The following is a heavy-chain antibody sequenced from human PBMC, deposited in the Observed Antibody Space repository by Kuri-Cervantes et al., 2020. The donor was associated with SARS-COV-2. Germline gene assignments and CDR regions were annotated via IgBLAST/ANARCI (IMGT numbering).Heavy chain of an antibody. V-gene: IGHV1-69*05. CDR3: ARDDLHSSSWDFDY. D-gene: IGHD6-13*01. CDR2: IIPIFGTA. J-gene: IGHJ4*02. CDR1: GGTFSSYA. Sequence: GGSLRLSCKASGGTFSSYAISWVRQAPGQGLEWMGGIIPIFGTANYAQKFQGRVTMTRDTSISTAYMELSRLRSDDTAVYYCARDDLHSSSWDFDYWGQGTLVTVSS.